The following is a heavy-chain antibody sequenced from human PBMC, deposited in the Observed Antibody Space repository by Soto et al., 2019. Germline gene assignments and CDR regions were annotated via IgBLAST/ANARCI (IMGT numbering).Heavy chain of an antibody. J-gene: IGHJ4*02. CDR1: GFTFDNHA. D-gene: IGHD6-13*01. CDR3: AKDQTAAARNFDY. CDR2: ISTAVGAT. Sequence: PGGSLRLSCAASGFTFDNHAMSWVRQAPGKGLEWVSAISTAVGATYYADSVKGRFTISRDDSNNTLYLQMNSLRAEDTAVYYCAKDQTAAARNFDYWGQGTPVTVSS. V-gene: IGHV3-23*01.